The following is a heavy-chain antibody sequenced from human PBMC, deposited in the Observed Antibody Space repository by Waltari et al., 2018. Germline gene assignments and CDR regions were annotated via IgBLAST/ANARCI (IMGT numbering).Heavy chain of an antibody. CDR2: IYYSGTT. V-gene: IGHV4-39*01. J-gene: IGHJ4*02. CDR1: GGSIRGSSHE. D-gene: IGHD2-21*01. CDR3: ARRGDCGNDCYTFDY. Sequence: QLQLQESGPGLVKPSETLSLTCTVSGGSIRGSSHEWGWIRQPPGKGLEWFGNIYYSGTTYYNPSLKSRVIISVDTSKNQFSLKLSSVTAADTAVYYCARRGDCGNDCYTFDYWGQGTLVTVSS.